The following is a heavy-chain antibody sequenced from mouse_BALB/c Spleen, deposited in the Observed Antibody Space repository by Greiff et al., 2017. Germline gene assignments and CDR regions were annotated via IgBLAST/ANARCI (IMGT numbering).Heavy chain of an antibody. Sequence: EVQRVESGGGLVKPGGSLKLSCAASGFAFSSSDMSWVRQTPEKRLEWVAYISSGGGSTYYPDTVKGRFTISRDNAKNTLYLQMSSLKSEDTAMYYCARQGGIGRYFDYWGQGTTLTVSS. CDR2: ISSGGGST. D-gene: IGHD1-1*01. CDR1: GFAFSSSD. CDR3: ARQGGIGRYFDY. J-gene: IGHJ2*01. V-gene: IGHV5-12-1*01.